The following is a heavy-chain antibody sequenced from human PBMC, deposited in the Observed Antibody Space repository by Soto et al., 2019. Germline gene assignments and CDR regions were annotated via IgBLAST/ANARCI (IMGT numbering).Heavy chain of an antibody. CDR2: INSDGSRT. J-gene: IGHJ5*02. V-gene: IGHV3-74*01. CDR3: ARSDWFDP. Sequence: GGSLRLSCVASEFTFSNYWMHWVRQAPGKGLVWVSRINSDGSRTIYADSVKGRFAISRDNAKNMLYLQMNSLRAEDTAVYYCARSDWFDPWGQGTLFTVSS. CDR1: EFTFSNYW.